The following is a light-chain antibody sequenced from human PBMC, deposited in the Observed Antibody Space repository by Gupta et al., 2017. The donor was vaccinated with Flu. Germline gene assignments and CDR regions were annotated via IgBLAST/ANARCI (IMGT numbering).Light chain of an antibody. CDR2: GAF. CDR3: QQSDNFPFT. V-gene: IGKV1-39*01. J-gene: IGKJ4*01. Sequence: DIQMTQSPSSLSASVGDRVTITCRTSQNIDSYLNWYQQKPGKAPNLLIYGAFSLQRGVPSRFSGSGSGTDFTLTITSLQPEDFATYYCQQSDNFPFTFGRGTKVEIK. CDR1: QNIDSY.